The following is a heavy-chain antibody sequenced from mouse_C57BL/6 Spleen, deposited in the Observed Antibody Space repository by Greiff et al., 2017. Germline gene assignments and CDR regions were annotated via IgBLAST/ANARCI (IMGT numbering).Heavy chain of an antibody. CDR3: ARPVTGTGFAY. CDR1: GYTFTDYN. V-gene: IGHV1-18*01. D-gene: IGHD4-1*01. J-gene: IGHJ3*01. CDR2: INPNNGGT. Sequence: EVQLQESGPELVKPGASVKIPCKASGYTFTDYNMDWVKQSHGKSLEWIGDINPNNGGTNYNQKFKGKATLTVDKSSSTAYMELRSLTSEDTSVYYCARPVTGTGFAYWGQGTLVTVSA.